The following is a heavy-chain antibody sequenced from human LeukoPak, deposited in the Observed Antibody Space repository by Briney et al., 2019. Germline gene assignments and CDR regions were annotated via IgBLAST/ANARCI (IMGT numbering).Heavy chain of an antibody. CDR2: ISSSGSTI. V-gene: IGHV3-11*04. CDR1: WLTVNSNY. J-gene: IGHJ4*02. CDR3: ARQRGPLDY. Sequence: PGGPLTLFCAASWLTVNSNYMSWLRQAPGKGLEWVSYISSSGSTIYYADSVKGRFTISRDNAKNSLYLQMNSLRAEDTAVYYCARQRGPLDYWGQGTLVTVSS.